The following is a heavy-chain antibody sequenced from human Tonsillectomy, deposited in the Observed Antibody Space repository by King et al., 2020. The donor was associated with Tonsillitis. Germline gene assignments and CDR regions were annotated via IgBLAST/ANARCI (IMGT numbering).Heavy chain of an antibody. CDR3: AKDRDYDDPLGCFDY. J-gene: IGHJ4*02. CDR1: GFTFSNYG. Sequence: VQLVESGGGVVQPGRSLRLSCAASGFTFSNYGMHWVRQAPGKGLEWVAVISYDGTNKYYADSVKGRFTISRDNSKNTLYLQMNSLRAEDTAVYYCAKDRDYDDPLGCFDYWGQGTLVTVSS. CDR2: ISYDGTNK. D-gene: IGHD4-17*01. V-gene: IGHV3-30*18.